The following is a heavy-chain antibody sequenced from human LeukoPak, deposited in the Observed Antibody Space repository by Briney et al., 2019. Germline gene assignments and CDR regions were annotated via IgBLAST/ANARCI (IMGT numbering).Heavy chain of an antibody. D-gene: IGHD1-26*01. CDR3: ARGGAWDYYYGMDV. J-gene: IGHJ6*02. V-gene: IGHV4-59*01. Sequence: SETLSLTCTVSGGSISSYYWSWIRQPPGKGLEWIGYIYYSGSTNYNPSLKSRVTISVDTSKNQFSLKLSSVTAADTAVYYCARGGAWDYYYGMDVWGRGTTVTVSS. CDR2: IYYSGST. CDR1: GGSISSYY.